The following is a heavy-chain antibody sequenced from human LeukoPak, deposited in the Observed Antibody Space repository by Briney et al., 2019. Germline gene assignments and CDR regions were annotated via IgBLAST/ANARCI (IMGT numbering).Heavy chain of an antibody. D-gene: IGHD3-22*01. CDR1: GYTLTELS. V-gene: IGHV1-24*01. J-gene: IGHJ4*02. Sequence: GASVTVSCKVSGYTLTELSIHWVRQAPGKGLEWMGGFDPEHGETIYAQKFQGRVTMTEDRSTDTDYMELSSLRSEDTAVYYCATLDYYDSSAYYSDYWGQGTLVTVSS. CDR3: ATLDYYDSSAYYSDY. CDR2: FDPEHGET.